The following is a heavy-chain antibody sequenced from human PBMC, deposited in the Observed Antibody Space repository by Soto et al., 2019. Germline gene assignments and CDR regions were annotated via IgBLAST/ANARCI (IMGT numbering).Heavy chain of an antibody. J-gene: IGHJ4*02. CDR2: ISYDGSNK. V-gene: IGHV3-30-3*01. CDR1: GFTFSSYA. D-gene: IGHD3-9*01. CDR3: ARALRYFDWLLLSDY. Sequence: GGSLRLSCXASGFTFSSYAMHWVRQAPGKGLEWVAVISYDGSNKYYADSVKGRFTISRDNSKNTLYLQMNSLRAEDTAVYYCARALRYFDWLLLSDYWGQGTLVTVS.